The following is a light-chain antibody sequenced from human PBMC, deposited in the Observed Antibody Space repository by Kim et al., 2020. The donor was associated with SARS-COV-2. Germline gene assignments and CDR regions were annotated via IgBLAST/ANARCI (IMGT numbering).Light chain of an antibody. Sequence: EIVLTQSPATLSLSPWERATLSCRASQSVSSYLAWYQQKPGQAPRLLIYDASNRATGIPARFSGSGSGTDFTLTISSLEPEDFAVYYCQQRSIWITFGQGTRLEIK. CDR1: QSVSSY. CDR2: DAS. V-gene: IGKV3-11*01. J-gene: IGKJ5*01. CDR3: QQRSIWIT.